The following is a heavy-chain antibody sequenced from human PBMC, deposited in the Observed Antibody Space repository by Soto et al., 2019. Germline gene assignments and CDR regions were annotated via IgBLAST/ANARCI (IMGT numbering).Heavy chain of an antibody. CDR1: GFTFNNYA. V-gene: IGHV3-23*01. Sequence: EVQLLESGGGLVQPGGSLRLSCAASGFTFNNYAMSWVRQAPGKGLEWVSAISGGGDTTSYADSVKGRFTVSRDGSKNTLYLQMNSLRAGHTAVYYCAKGRGGSGSLAPRVDFWRQATLVTVSS. CDR2: ISGGGDTT. J-gene: IGHJ4*02. CDR3: AKGRGGSGSLAPRVDF. D-gene: IGHD3-10*01.